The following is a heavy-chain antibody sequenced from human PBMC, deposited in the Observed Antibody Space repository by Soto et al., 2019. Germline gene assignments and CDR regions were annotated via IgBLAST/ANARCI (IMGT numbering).Heavy chain of an antibody. CDR2: IYYSGST. Sequence: QVQLQESGPGLVKPSQTLSLTCTVSGGSISSGGDYWSWIRQHPGKCLEWIGYIYYSGSTYYNQSLQSRVTISVDTSKNQFSLKLSYVTAADTAVYYCARVDPMDPVFDYWGQGTLVTVSS. CDR1: GGSISSGGDY. J-gene: IGHJ4*02. CDR3: ARVDPMDPVFDY. V-gene: IGHV4-31*03. D-gene: IGHD3-10*01.